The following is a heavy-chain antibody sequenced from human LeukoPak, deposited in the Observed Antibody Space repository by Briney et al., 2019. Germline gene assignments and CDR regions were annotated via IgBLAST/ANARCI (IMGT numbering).Heavy chain of an antibody. CDR3: AKDLGDYDILTGCFPFDY. V-gene: IGHV3-23*01. CDR2: ISGSGGST. J-gene: IGHJ4*02. CDR1: GFTFSSYA. D-gene: IGHD3-9*01. Sequence: GGSLRLSCAASGFTFSSYAMSWVRQAPGKGLEWVSAISGSGGSTYYADSVKGRFTISRDNSKNTLYLQMNSLRAEDTAVYYCAKDLGDYDILTGCFPFDYWGQGTLVTVSS.